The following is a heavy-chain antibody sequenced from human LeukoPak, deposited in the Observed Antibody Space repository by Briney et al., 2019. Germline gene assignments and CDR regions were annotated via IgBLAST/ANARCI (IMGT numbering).Heavy chain of an antibody. CDR1: GYTFTSYG. CDR3: ARDDYGDYPYYFDY. Sequence: ASVKVSCKASGYTFTSYGISWVRQAPGQGLEWMGWISAYNGNTNYAQKLQGRVTTTTDTSTSTAYMELRSLRSDDTAVYYCARDDYGDYPYYFDYWGQGTLVTVSS. CDR2: ISAYNGNT. J-gene: IGHJ4*02. D-gene: IGHD4-17*01. V-gene: IGHV1-18*01.